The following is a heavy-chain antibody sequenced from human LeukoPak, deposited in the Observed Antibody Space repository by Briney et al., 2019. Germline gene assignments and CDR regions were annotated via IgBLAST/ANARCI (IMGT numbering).Heavy chain of an antibody. CDR2: ISCSRTDI. D-gene: IGHD2-21*02. V-gene: IGHV3-11*01. J-gene: IGHJ6*03. CDR1: GLTFSGYS. Sequence: GGSVSLLCAPSGLTFSGYSMRWTRQARGRWREWLSYISCSRTDIKYADALKSRFTISRDNAKNSLSMQMNSLRAEDTADYYCAREGTAYYYYMDVWGTGTTVTVSS. CDR3: AREGTAYYYYMDV.